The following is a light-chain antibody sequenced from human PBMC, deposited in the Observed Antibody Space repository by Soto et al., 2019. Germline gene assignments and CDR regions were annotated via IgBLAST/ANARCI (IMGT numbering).Light chain of an antibody. Sequence: QSALTQPASVSGSPGQSITISCTGTSSDVGSYNLVSWYQQHPGKAPKLMIYEVSKRPSGVSNRFSGSKSGNTASLTISGLPAEDEADYYCCSYAGSSTPHYVFGTGTKLTVL. CDR2: EVS. CDR1: SSDVGSYNL. CDR3: CSYAGSSTPHYV. V-gene: IGLV2-23*02. J-gene: IGLJ1*01.